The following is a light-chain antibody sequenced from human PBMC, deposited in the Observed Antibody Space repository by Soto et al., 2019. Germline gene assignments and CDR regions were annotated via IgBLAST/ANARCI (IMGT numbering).Light chain of an antibody. J-gene: IGLJ1*01. CDR2: GNI. Sequence: QSVLTQPPSVSGAPGQRVTISCTGSSSNIGAGYDVHWYQQRPGTAPKLLIFGNINRPSGVPDRFSGSKSGTSASLAITGLQAEDEGDYYYQSYYSTLSARYVFGTGTKLTVL. V-gene: IGLV1-40*01. CDR1: SSNIGAGYD. CDR3: QSYYSTLSARYV.